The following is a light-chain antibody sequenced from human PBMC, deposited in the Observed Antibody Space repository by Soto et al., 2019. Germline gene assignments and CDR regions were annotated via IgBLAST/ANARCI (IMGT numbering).Light chain of an antibody. CDR1: HPISSY. CDR3: QQSYSRPLT. CDR2: AGF. Sequence: DIQMIQSPSSLSASLGDRVIITCRASHPISSYVNWYQQKPGKAPNLLLSAGFTLQSGVPSRFSGDRSGADCTLIIDNLQREDSATYFCQQSYSRPLTFGGGTKV. J-gene: IGKJ4*01. V-gene: IGKV1-39*01.